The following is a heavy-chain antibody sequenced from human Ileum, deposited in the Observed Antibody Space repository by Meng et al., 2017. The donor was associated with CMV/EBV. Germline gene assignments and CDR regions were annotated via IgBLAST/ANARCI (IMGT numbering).Heavy chain of an antibody. CDR3: ARGIDY. CDR1: GYTFTSQG. J-gene: IGHJ4*02. CDR2: INTNNGNT. V-gene: IGHV1-18*01. Sequence: QDQLVQAGADERKPGVLFKVFCKASGYTFTSQGITWVRQAPGQGLEWMGWINTNNGNTKYAWKFQGRVTMTTDTSTSTGYMELRSLRYDDTAVYYCARGIDYWGQGTLVTVSS.